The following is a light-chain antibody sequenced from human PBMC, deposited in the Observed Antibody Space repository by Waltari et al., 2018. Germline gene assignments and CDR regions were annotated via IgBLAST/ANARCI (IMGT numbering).Light chain of an antibody. J-gene: IGKJ4*01. CDR2: GAS. V-gene: IGKV3-15*01. CDR1: QSVSSN. CDR3: QQYNNWPLT. Sequence: EIVMTQSPATLSVSRGNRATLSCRASQSVSSNLPWYQQKPGQAPRLLIYGASTRATGIPARFSGSGSETEFTLTISSLQSEDFAIFYCQQYNNWPLTFGGGTKVEIK.